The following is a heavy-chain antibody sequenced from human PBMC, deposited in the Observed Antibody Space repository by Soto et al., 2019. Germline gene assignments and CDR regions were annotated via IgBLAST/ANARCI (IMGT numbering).Heavy chain of an antibody. Sequence: PGGSLRLSCAASGFTFSSYTMHWVRQAPGKGLEWVAIISFDGINKYYADPVKGRFTISRDNSKNTLYLQMNSLRPEDTAIYYCARDRYFDSSALGYWGQGTLVTVSS. CDR3: ARDRYFDSSALGY. V-gene: IGHV3-30-3*01. J-gene: IGHJ4*02. CDR1: GFTFSSYT. D-gene: IGHD3-22*01. CDR2: ISFDGINK.